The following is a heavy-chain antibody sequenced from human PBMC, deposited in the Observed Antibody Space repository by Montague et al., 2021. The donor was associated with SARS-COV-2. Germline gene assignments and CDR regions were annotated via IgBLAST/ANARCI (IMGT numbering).Heavy chain of an antibody. J-gene: IGHJ3*01. CDR2: VFYTGST. Sequence: SETLSLTCVVSGDSVNTNQWTWVRQPPGKGLEWIGHVFYTGSTKYNPSLESQVTISIDTSKNQFALRLNSVSAADTAIYYCARLIGSGWTDAFDFWGQGTMVTVSS. V-gene: IGHV4-59*02. D-gene: IGHD6-19*01. CDR1: GDSVNTNQ. CDR3: ARLIGSGWTDAFDF.